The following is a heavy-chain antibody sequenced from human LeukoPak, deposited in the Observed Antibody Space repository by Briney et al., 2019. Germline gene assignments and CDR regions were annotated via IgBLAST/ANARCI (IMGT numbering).Heavy chain of an antibody. CDR3: ARDVDKYYYGSSAYPAIGY. J-gene: IGHJ4*02. D-gene: IGHD3-22*01. Sequence: GGSLGLSCAASGFTFSDYYMSWIRQAPGKGLEWISYISSGGTTIKFADSVKGRFTISRDNAKNSLYLQMNSLRAEDTAVYYCARDVDKYYYGSSAYPAIGYWGQGTLVTVSS. CDR2: ISSGGTTI. V-gene: IGHV3-11*01. CDR1: GFTFSDYY.